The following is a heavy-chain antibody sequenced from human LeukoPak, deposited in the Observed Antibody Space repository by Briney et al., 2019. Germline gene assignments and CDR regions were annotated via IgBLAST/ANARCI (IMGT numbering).Heavy chain of an antibody. J-gene: IGHJ6*03. CDR3: ASSGWYKGSSYYMDV. Sequence: ASVKVSCKASGYTFTGYYMHWVRQAPGQGLEWMGWINPNSGGTNYAQKFQGRVTMTRDTSISTAYMELSRLRADDTAVYYCASSGWYKGSSYYMDVWGKGTTVTISS. V-gene: IGHV1-2*02. CDR2: INPNSGGT. D-gene: IGHD6-19*01. CDR1: GYTFTGYY.